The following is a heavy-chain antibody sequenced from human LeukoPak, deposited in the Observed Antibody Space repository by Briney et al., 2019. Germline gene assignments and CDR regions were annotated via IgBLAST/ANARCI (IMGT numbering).Heavy chain of an antibody. J-gene: IGHJ3*01. V-gene: IGHV4-4*02. CDR2: IYHDGYT. CDR3: AGAGYDTATGYLGVFDV. CDR1: GGSISNSNW. Sequence: PSETLSLTCAVSGGSISNSNWWSWVRQPPGKGLEWIGEIYHDGYTNYNPSLKSRVTISVDKSKNQFSLKLSSVAAADTAVYYCAGAGYDTATGYLGVFDVWGQGTMVTVSS. D-gene: IGHD3-9*01.